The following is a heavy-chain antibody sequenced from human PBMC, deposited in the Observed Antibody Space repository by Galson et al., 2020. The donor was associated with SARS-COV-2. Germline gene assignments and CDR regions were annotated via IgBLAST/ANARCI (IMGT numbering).Heavy chain of an antibody. D-gene: IGHD5-12*01. J-gene: IGHJ4*02. CDR3: AKEGDSGYDLDC. CDR1: GYTFNKYD. Sequence: ASVKVSCKPSGYTFNKYDMHWVRQAPGQGLEWMASINTGNGNIRYSQKFQGGITITGDTSATTVYMELRSLKFEDTAIYYCAKEGDSGYDLDCWGQGTLVAVSS. CDR2: INTGNGNI. V-gene: IGHV1-3*04.